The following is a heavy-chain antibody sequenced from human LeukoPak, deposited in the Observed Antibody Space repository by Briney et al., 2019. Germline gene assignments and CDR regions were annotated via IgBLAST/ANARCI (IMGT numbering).Heavy chain of an antibody. J-gene: IGHJ4*02. Sequence: SETLSLTCTVSGGSISSYYWGWIRQPPGKGLEWIGYIYYSGSTNYNPSLKSRVTISVDTSKNQFSLKLSSVTAADTAVYYCARGPNYSSGYHHFDYWGQGTLVTVSS. CDR3: ARGPNYSSGYHHFDY. D-gene: IGHD3-22*01. CDR1: GGSISSYY. V-gene: IGHV4-59*01. CDR2: IYYSGST.